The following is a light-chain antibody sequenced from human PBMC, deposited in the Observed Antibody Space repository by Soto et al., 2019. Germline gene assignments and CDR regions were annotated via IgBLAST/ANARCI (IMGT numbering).Light chain of an antibody. CDR3: QQYTTYPLT. CDR1: QTLTGW. V-gene: IGKV1-5*03. CDR2: KAS. J-gene: IGKJ4*01. Sequence: DIHMTQSPSTLSASVGDSVAITCRASQTLTGWLAWYQQKPGKAPKLLISKASNLESGVPSRFSGSGSGTDFTLTISSLQPYDFATYFCQQYTTYPLTFSGGTKVDIK.